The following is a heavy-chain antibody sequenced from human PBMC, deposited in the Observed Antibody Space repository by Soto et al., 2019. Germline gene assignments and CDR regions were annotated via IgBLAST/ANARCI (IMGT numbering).Heavy chain of an antibody. CDR3: ARDPGSWFDP. CDR1: GDSVSSNTVA. V-gene: IGHV6-1*01. J-gene: IGHJ5*02. CDR2: TYYRSKWYN. Sequence: SQTLSLTCAISGDSVSSNTVAWNWIRQSPSRGLEWLGRTYYRSKWYNDYAVSVKSRITINPDTSKNQFSLQLNSVAPEDTAVYYCARDPGSWFDPWGQGTLVTVSS.